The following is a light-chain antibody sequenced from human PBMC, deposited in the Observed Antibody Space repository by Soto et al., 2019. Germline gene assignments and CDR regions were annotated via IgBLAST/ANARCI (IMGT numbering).Light chain of an antibody. Sequence: ILLTQSPGTLSLSPWERATLSCRASQSVNNYLAWYQQKPGQAPRLLIYDASKRASGFPARFSGSGSGTDFTLTISSLEPEDFAVYYCQERTGWPPWTFGQGTKVDIK. CDR2: DAS. CDR3: QERTGWPPWT. V-gene: IGKV3-11*01. J-gene: IGKJ1*01. CDR1: QSVNNY.